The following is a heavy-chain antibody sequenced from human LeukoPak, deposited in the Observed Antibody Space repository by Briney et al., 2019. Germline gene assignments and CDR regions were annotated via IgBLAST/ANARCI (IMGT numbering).Heavy chain of an antibody. CDR1: GGSFSGYY. CDR3: ARGVGYYDSSGYVDY. V-gene: IGHV4-34*01. J-gene: IGHJ4*02. CDR2: INHSGST. D-gene: IGHD3-22*01. Sequence: SETLSLTCAVYGGSFSGYYWSWIRQPPGKGLEWIGEINHSGSTNYNPSLKSRVTISVDTTKNQFSLRLSSVTAADTAVYYCARGVGYYDSSGYVDYWGQGTLVTVSS.